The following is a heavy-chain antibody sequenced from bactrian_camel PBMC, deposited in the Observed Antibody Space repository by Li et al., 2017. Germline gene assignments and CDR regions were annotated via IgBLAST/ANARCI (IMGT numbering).Heavy chain of an antibody. CDR2: IEAFGTA. V-gene: IGHV3S10*01. J-gene: IGHJ4*01. CDR3: KTTREGAYSDSSALSVQT. CDR1: GFIANRCG. Sequence: VQLVESGGGSVQAGASLRLSCTAPGFIANRCGMSWYRQAAGNEREWASSIEAFGTAAYTASVKGRFTISKDEAKDIVYLQMNNLKPEDTAMYSCKTTREGAYSDSSALSVQTGARGPRSPSP. D-gene: IGHD3*01.